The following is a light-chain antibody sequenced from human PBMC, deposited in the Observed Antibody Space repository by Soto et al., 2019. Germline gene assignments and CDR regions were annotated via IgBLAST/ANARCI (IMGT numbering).Light chain of an antibody. CDR1: SSNIGSNT. CDR2: ANN. J-gene: IGLJ1*01. V-gene: IGLV1-44*01. Sequence: QSVLTQPPSASGTPGQRVTISCSGSSSNIGSNTVNWYQQLPGTAPKLLIHANNQRPSGVPDRFSGSKSGTSASLAIGWLQSEEADYYCAAWDDSLNGYVFGTGTKLTVL. CDR3: AAWDDSLNGYV.